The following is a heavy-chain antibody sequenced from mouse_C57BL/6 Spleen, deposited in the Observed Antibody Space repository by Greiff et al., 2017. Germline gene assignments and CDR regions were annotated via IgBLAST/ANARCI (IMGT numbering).Heavy chain of an antibody. CDR1: GFTFSDYG. CDR3: ARRNLEGAMDY. V-gene: IGHV5-17*01. J-gene: IGHJ4*01. CDR2: ISSGSSTI. Sequence: EVMLVESGGGLVKPGGSLKLSCAASGFTFSDYGMHWVRQAPEKGLEWVAYISSGSSTIYYADTVKGRFTISRDNAKNTLFLQMTSLRSEETAMYYCARRNLEGAMDYWGQGTSVTVSS.